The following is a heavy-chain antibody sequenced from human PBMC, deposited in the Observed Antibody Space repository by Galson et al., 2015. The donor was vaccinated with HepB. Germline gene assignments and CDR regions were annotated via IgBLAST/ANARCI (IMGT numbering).Heavy chain of an antibody. D-gene: IGHD6-19*01. Sequence: SVKVSCKASGYTFSSYYMHWVRQAPGQGLEWMGIINPSGGSTSYAQKFQGRVTVTRDTSTSTVYMELSSLRSEDTAVYYCARGAVAGRRFDYWGQGTLVTVSS. CDR1: GYTFSSYY. J-gene: IGHJ4*02. CDR2: INPSGGST. CDR3: ARGAVAGRRFDY. V-gene: IGHV1-46*01.